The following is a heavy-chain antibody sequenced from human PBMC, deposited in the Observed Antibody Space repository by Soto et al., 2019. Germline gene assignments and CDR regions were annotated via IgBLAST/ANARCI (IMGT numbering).Heavy chain of an antibody. CDR2: INPSGGST. Sequence: ASVKVSCKASGYTFTSYYMHWVRQAPGQGLEWMGIINPSGGSTSYAQKFQGRVTMTRDTSTSTVYMELSSLRSEDTAVYYCARAYSSTSGSYWSYWFDPWGQGTLVTVSS. V-gene: IGHV1-46*01. J-gene: IGHJ5*02. D-gene: IGHD1-26*01. CDR1: GYTFTSYY. CDR3: ARAYSSTSGSYWSYWFDP.